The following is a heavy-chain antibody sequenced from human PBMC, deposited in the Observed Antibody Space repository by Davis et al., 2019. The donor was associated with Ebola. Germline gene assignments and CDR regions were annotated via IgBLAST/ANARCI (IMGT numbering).Heavy chain of an antibody. Sequence: SETLSLTCAVYGGSSSGYYWSWIRQPPGKGLEWIGEINHSGSTNYNPSLKSRVTISVDTSKNQFSLKLSSVTAADTAVYYCARQGRLYYYYGMDVWGQGTTVTVSS. V-gene: IGHV4-34*01. CDR3: ARQGRLYYYYGMDV. J-gene: IGHJ6*02. CDR1: GGSSSGYY. CDR2: INHSGST.